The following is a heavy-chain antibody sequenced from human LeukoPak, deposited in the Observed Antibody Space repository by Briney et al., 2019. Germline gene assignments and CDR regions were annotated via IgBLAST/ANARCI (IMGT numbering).Heavy chain of an antibody. CDR3: ARDLHPNGWSDFDY. J-gene: IGHJ4*02. CDR1: GFTLSSHV. Sequence: GRSLRLSCAASGFTLSSHVMHWVRQAPGRGLEWLAVIWFDGSKEYYAESVKGRFTISRDISKNTLYLQMNSLRVEDTAVYYCARDLHPNGWSDFDYWGQGTLVTVSS. D-gene: IGHD6-19*01. CDR2: IWFDGSKE. V-gene: IGHV3-33*01.